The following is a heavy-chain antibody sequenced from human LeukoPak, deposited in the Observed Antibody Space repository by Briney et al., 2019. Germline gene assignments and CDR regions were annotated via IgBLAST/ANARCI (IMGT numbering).Heavy chain of an antibody. CDR3: ARYDGDYSLSFDY. J-gene: IGHJ4*02. CDR2: IYYSGST. Sequence: SETLSLTCTVSGGSISSYYWSWIRQPPGKGLEWIGYIYYSGSTNYNPSLKSRVTISVDTSKNQFSLKLSSVTAADTAVYYCARYDGDYSLSFDYWGQGTLVTVSS. V-gene: IGHV4-59*08. D-gene: IGHD4-17*01. CDR1: GGSISSYY.